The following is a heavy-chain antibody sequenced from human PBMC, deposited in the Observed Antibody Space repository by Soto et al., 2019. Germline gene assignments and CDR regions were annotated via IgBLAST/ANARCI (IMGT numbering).Heavy chain of an antibody. CDR1: GYCFTTYC. V-gene: IGHV1-18*01. CDR2: ISAHNGNT. CDR3: ARGRYGDY. J-gene: IGHJ4*02. D-gene: IGHD1-1*01. Sequence: QVHLVQSGAEVKKPGASVKVSCKGSGYCFTTYCITWVRQAPGQGLEWMEWISAHNGNTNYAQKLQGRVTVTRDTSTSTAYMELRSLRSDDTAVYYCARGRYGDYWGQGALVTVSS.